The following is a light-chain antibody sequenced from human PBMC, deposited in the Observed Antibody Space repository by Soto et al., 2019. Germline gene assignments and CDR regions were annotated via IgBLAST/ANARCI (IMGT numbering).Light chain of an antibody. CDR3: QQYGRSHWT. CDR1: PRVSSN. V-gene: IGKV3-15*01. J-gene: IGKJ1*01. Sequence: VMTQCAAALFVSPGERATLSCRASPRVSSNLARYQQTPGPAPRLLISGASTRATGIPARFSGSGSGTDFTLTTSRLEPQDFAVYYCQQYGRSHWTFGKGTK. CDR2: GAS.